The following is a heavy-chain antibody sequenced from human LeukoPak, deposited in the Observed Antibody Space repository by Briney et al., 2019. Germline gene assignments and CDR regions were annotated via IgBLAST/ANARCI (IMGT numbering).Heavy chain of an antibody. V-gene: IGHV4-34*01. D-gene: IGHD3-22*01. CDR2: INHSGST. J-gene: IGHJ4*02. Sequence: SETLSLTCAVYGGSFSGYYWSWIRQPPGKGLEWIEEINHSGSTNYNPSLKSRVTISVDTSKNQFSLKLSSVTAADTAVYYCARGVRSGNYDSSGYPDYWGQGTLVTVSS. CDR1: GGSFSGYY. CDR3: ARGVRSGNYDSSGYPDY.